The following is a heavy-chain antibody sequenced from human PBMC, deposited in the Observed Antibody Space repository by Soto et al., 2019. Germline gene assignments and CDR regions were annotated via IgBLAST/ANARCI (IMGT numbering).Heavy chain of an antibody. D-gene: IGHD3-10*01. J-gene: IGHJ4*02. Sequence: SETLSLTCTVSGDSISSGDYYWSWIRQPPGKGLEWIGGIHYTGSTYYNPSLKSRLSISVDTSKNHFSLRLSSVTAADTAVYYCARDYSGSGSYYNYFDYWGPGTLVTVSS. CDR3: ARDYSGSGSYYNYFDY. V-gene: IGHV4-30-4*02. CDR2: IHYTGST. CDR1: GDSISSGDYY.